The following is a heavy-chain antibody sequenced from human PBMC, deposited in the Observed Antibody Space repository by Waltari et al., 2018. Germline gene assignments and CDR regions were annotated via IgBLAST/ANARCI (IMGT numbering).Heavy chain of an antibody. V-gene: IGHV3-7*01. Sequence: EVQLVESGGGLVQPGGSLRLSCAASGFTFSSYWMSWVRQAPGKGLGWVANKKKDGSEKYYVDSVKGRFTISRDNAKNSLYLQMNSLRAEDTAVYYCARGDYYDSSATADVWGKGTTVTVSS. J-gene: IGHJ6*04. CDR3: ARGDYYDSSATADV. D-gene: IGHD3-22*01. CDR1: GFTFSSYW. CDR2: KKKDGSEK.